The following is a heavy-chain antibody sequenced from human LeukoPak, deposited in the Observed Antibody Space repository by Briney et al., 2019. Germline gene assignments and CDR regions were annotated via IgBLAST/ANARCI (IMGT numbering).Heavy chain of an antibody. CDR3: ARVPPIYDILTGYYLDAFDI. Sequence: ASVKVSCKASGYTFTSYDINWVRQATGQGLEWMGWMNPNSGNTGYAQKFQGRVTMTRNTSISTAYMELSSLRSGDTAVYYCARVPPIYDILTGYYLDAFDIWGQGTMVTVSS. V-gene: IGHV1-8*01. CDR2: MNPNSGNT. D-gene: IGHD3-9*01. J-gene: IGHJ3*02. CDR1: GYTFTSYD.